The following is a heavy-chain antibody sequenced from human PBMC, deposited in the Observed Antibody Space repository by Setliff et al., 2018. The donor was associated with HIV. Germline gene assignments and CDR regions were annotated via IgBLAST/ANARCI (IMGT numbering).Heavy chain of an antibody. Sequence: SETLSLTCAVYGGSFSGCYWSWIRQPPGKGLEWIGEINHSGSTNYNPSLKSRVTISVDTSKNQFSLKLSSVTAADTAVYYCARVPIYYYYYMDVWGKGTTVTVPS. V-gene: IGHV4-34*01. CDR2: INHSGST. CDR3: ARVPIYYYYYMDV. J-gene: IGHJ6*03. CDR1: GGSFSGCY.